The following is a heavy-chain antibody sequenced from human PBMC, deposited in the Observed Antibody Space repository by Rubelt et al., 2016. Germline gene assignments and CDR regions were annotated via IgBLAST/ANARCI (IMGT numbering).Heavy chain of an antibody. CDR3: TRGGSSSHFPYFDY. Sequence: QVQLQESGPGLVKPSETLSLTCTVSGGSMNTYYWSWIRQPPGKGLEWIGYIDYTGSTDYKPALTSRVTITVDTSKSKFSLRLNSVTAAETALYYCTRGGSSSHFPYFDYWGQEILVTVSS. CDR1: GGSMNTYY. CDR2: IDYTGST. D-gene: IGHD6-13*01. J-gene: IGHJ4*02. V-gene: IGHV4-59*12.